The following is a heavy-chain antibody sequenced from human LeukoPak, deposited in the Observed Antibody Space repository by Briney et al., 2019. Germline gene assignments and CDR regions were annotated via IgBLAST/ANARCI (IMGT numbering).Heavy chain of an antibody. CDR1: GYTFTSYY. CDR3: ARDNRGYSSGWENRVLDV. V-gene: IGHV1-46*01. Sequence: ASVKVSCKASGYTFTSYYMHWVRQAPGQGLEWMGIINPSGGSTSYAQKFQGRVTMTRDTSTSTVYMELSSLRSEDTAVYYCARDNRGYSSGWENRVLDVWGQGTPVTVSS. J-gene: IGHJ6*02. CDR2: INPSGGST. D-gene: IGHD6-19*01.